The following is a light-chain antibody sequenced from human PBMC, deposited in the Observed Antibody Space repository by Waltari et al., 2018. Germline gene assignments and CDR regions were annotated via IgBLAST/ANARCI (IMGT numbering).Light chain of an antibody. Sequence: QAGLTQPPSVSRALGQTATVTCPGTHNNVGNQGVYWLHHHQGHPPQLLSYRNDNRPSGISERFSASRSGNTASLTITGLQPDDEADYYCSSWDKNLVAVVFGGGTKVTVL. CDR1: HNNVGNQG. V-gene: IGLV10-54*04. CDR2: RND. J-gene: IGLJ3*02. CDR3: SSWDKNLVAVV.